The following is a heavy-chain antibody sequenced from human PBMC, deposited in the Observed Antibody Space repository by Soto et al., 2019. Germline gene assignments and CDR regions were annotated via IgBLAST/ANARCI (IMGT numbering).Heavy chain of an antibody. D-gene: IGHD2-2*01. Sequence: GGSLRLSCAASGFTVGSSYMSWVRQAPGKGLEWVSFIYSGGNTYYADSVKGRFSISRDNSKNTLYLQMNSLRAEDTAVYYCTRAVEYPYFFDYWGQGAQVTVSS. CDR2: IYSGGNT. V-gene: IGHV3-66*01. J-gene: IGHJ4*02. CDR1: GFTVGSSY. CDR3: TRAVEYPYFFDY.